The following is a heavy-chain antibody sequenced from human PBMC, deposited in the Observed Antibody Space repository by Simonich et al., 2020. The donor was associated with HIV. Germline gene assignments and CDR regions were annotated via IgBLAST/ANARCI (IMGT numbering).Heavy chain of an antibody. D-gene: IGHD6-13*01. CDR2: INHRGST. J-gene: IGHJ4*02. CDR3: AREKGSSYDY. V-gene: IGHV4-34*01. Sequence: QVQLQQWGAGLLKSSETLSLTCAVYGGSFSGYYWSWIRQPAGKGLEWIGEINHRGSTKDKSPLKGRVTISVDTSKNQFSLKLTSGTAADTAVYYCAREKGSSYDYWGQGTLVTVSS. CDR1: GGSFSGYY.